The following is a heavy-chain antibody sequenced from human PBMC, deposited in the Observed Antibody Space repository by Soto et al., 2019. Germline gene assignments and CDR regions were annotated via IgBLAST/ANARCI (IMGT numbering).Heavy chain of an antibody. Sequence: SVKVSCKASGGTFSSYAISWVRQAPGQGLEWMGGIIPIFGTANYAQKFQGRVTITADESTSTAYMELSSLRSEDTAVYYCARKAAPASYYYYGMDVWGQGTTVTVYS. D-gene: IGHD6-13*01. CDR2: IIPIFGTA. V-gene: IGHV1-69*13. J-gene: IGHJ6*02. CDR1: GGTFSSYA. CDR3: ARKAAPASYYYYGMDV.